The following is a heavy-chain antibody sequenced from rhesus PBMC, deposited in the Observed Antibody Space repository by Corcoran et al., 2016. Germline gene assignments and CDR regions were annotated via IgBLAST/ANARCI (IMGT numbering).Heavy chain of an antibody. V-gene: IGHV3-136*01. CDR2: ISYTGKTI. Sequence: EVQLVESGGGLVQPGGSLRLSCAASGFTFSSYDMSWVRQAPGKGLEWVSYISYTGKTIYYADFGKGRFTISRDNAKNSLALQMSSLRAEDTAVYYCTRVDWAAAGTWYFDLWGPGTPITISS. D-gene: IGHD6-31*01. CDR1: GFTFSSYD. J-gene: IGHJ2*01. CDR3: TRVDWAAAGTWYFDL.